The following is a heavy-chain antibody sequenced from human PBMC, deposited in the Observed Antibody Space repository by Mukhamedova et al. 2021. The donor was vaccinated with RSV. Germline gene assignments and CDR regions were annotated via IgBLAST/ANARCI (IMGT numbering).Heavy chain of an antibody. CDR3: ARLPGLFDAFDI. V-gene: IGHV3-7*03. J-gene: IGHJ3*02. Sequence: GLEWVANIKQDGSEKYYVDSVKGRFTISRDNAKNSLYLQMNSLRAEDTAVYYCARLPGLFDAFDIWVQGTMVTVSS. D-gene: IGHD3-10*01. CDR2: IKQDGSEK.